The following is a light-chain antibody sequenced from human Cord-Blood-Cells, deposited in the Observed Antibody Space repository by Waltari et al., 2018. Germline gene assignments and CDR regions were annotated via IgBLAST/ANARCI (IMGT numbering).Light chain of an antibody. CDR1: QSVSSN. V-gene: IGKV3-15*01. CDR2: GAS. CDR3: QQYNNWPYT. J-gene: IGKJ2*01. Sequence: IVTTQSPATLSVAPGERATISCRASQSVSSNLAWYQQKPGQAPRLLIYGASNRATGIPARFSGSGSGTEFTLTISSLQSEDFAVYYCQQYNNWPYTFGQGTKLEIK.